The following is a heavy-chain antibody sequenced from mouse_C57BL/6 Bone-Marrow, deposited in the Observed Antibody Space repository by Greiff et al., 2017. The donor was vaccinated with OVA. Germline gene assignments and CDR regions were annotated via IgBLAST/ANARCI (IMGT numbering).Heavy chain of an antibody. V-gene: IGHV5-6*01. J-gene: IGHJ2*01. CDR2: ISSGGSYT. Sequence: EVQGVESGGDLVKPGGSLKLSCAASGFTFSSYGMSWVRQTPDKRLEWVATISSGGSYTYYPDSVKGRFTISRDNAKNTLYLQMSGLKSEDTAMYYCARRGDPHYFDYWGQGTTLTVSS. CDR3: ARRGDPHYFDY. CDR1: GFTFSSYG. D-gene: IGHD2-13*01.